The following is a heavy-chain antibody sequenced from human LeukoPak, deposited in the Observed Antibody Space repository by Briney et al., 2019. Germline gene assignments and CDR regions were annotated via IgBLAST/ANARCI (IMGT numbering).Heavy chain of an antibody. CDR2: IGPSDAYT. CDR3: ALGGISSSWYYWFDP. V-gene: IGHV5-10-1*01. J-gene: IGHJ5*02. Sequence: GESLKISCKASGYRFTSYWVSWVRQMPGKGLEWMGRIGPSDAYTNYSPSFQGRVTISADNSITTAYLHFSGLRASDSGIYYCALGGISSSWYYWFDPWGQGTLVTVSS. D-gene: IGHD6-13*01. CDR1: GYRFTSYW.